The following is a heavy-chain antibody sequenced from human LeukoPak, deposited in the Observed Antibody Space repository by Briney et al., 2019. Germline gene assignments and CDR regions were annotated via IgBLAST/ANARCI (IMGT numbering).Heavy chain of an antibody. J-gene: IGHJ5*02. D-gene: IGHD2-2*01. Sequence: ASVKVSCKASGHTFTSYAMHWVRQAPGQRLEWMGWINAGNGNTKYSQKFQGRVTITRDTSASTAYMELSSLRSEDTAVYYCARDGRSSTSPYWFDPWGQGTLVTVSS. V-gene: IGHV1-3*01. CDR1: GHTFTSYA. CDR3: ARDGRSSTSPYWFDP. CDR2: INAGNGNT.